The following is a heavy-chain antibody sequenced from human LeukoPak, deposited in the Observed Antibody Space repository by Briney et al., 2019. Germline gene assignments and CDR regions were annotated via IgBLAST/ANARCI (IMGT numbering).Heavy chain of an antibody. V-gene: IGHV3-33*01. CDR2: IWYDGSNK. D-gene: IGHD3-10*01. Sequence: PGGSLRLSCAASGFTFSSSGMHWVRQAPGKGLEWVAVIWYDGSNKYYADSVKGRFTISRDNSKNTVYLQMNSLRAEDTAVYYCARDPGSSGIGAFDIWGQGTMVTVSS. CDR3: ARDPGSSGIGAFDI. CDR1: GFTFSSSG. J-gene: IGHJ3*02.